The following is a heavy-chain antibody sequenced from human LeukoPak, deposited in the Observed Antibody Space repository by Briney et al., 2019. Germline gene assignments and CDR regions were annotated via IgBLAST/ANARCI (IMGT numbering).Heavy chain of an antibody. D-gene: IGHD1-1*01. Sequence: GGSLRLSCAASGFTFSSYGMHWVRQAPGKGLEWVAVIWYDGSNKYYADSVKGRFTISRDNSKNTLYLQSNSLRAEDTAVYYCAKYDVKTLSDWGQGTLVTVSS. CDR2: IWYDGSNK. V-gene: IGHV3-33*06. CDR3: AKYDVKTLSD. CDR1: GFTFSSYG. J-gene: IGHJ4*02.